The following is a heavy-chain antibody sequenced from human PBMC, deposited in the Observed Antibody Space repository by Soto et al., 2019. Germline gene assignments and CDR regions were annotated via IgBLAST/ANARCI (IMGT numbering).Heavy chain of an antibody. CDR2: IYYSGST. Sequence: SETLSLTCTVSGGSMISYYWSWIRQPPGRGLEWIGYIYYSGSTNYNPSLKSRVTISVDTSKNQFSLKLSSVTAADTAVYYCAREPTIAAATKNYYYGMDVWGQGTTVT. CDR3: AREPTIAAATKNYYYGMDV. V-gene: IGHV4-59*01. CDR1: GGSMISYY. D-gene: IGHD6-13*01. J-gene: IGHJ6*02.